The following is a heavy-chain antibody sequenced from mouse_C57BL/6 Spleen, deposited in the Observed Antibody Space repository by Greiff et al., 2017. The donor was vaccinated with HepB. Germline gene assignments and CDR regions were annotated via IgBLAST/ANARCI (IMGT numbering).Heavy chain of an antibody. CDR1: GYTFTSYW. D-gene: IGHD3-1*01. J-gene: IGHJ4*01. V-gene: IGHV1-72*01. Sequence: VQLQQPGAELVKPGASVKLSCKASGYTFTSYWMHWVKQRPGRGLEWIGRIDPHSGGTKYNEKFKSKATLTVDKPSSTTYMQLSSLTSEDSAVYYCARAGEKISDYVGYYYAMAYWGKGTADTVAS. CDR2: IDPHSGGT. CDR3: ARAGEKISDYVGYYYAMAY.